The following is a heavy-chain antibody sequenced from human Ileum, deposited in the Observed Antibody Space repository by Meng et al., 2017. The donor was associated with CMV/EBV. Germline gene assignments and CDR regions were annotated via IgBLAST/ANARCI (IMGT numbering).Heavy chain of an antibody. V-gene: IGHV3-30*03. D-gene: IGHD6-19*01. CDR3: ARDSPPYSYGWYGLLDY. CDR1: FPFSSYG. J-gene: IGHJ4*02. Sequence: FPFSSYGMHWVRQAPGKGLEWVAVISYDGSNKYYAESVKGRFTISRDISNNTLYLQMNSLRAEDTAVYYCARDSPPYSYGWYGLLDYWGQETLVTVSS. CDR2: ISYDGSNK.